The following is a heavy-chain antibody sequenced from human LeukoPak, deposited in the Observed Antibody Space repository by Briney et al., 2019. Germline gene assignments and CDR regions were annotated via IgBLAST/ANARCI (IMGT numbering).Heavy chain of an antibody. CDR1: GFTFSSYA. D-gene: IGHD3-22*01. J-gene: IGHJ4*02. CDR2: IGAGGTFT. CDR3: ARDTRYYDSSGYYWLDY. Sequence: GGSLRLSCTASGFTFSSYAMNWVRQAPGKGLEWVSGIGAGGTFTYYADSVKGRFTISRDNSKNTLYLQMNSLRAEDTAVYYCARDTRYYDSSGYYWLDYWGQGTLVTVSS. V-gene: IGHV3-23*01.